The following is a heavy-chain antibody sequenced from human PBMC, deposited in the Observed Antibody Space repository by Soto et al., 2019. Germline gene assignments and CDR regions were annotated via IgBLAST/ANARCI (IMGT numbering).Heavy chain of an antibody. Sequence: ASVKVSCKASGYTFTSYGISWVRQAPEQGLEWMGCISAYNGNTNYAQKLQDRVTMTTDTSTSTAYMELRSLRSDDTAVYYCARANWRFTRPTDFDYWGQGTLVTVSS. J-gene: IGHJ4*02. CDR2: ISAYNGNT. D-gene: IGHD3-10*01. CDR1: GYTFTSYG. CDR3: ARANWRFTRPTDFDY. V-gene: IGHV1-18*01.